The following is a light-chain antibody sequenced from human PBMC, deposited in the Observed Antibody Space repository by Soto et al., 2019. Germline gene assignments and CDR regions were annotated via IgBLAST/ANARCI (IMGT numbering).Light chain of an antibody. CDR2: DNN. Sequence: QSALTQPPSVSAAPGQKVTISCSGSTFNIGVNSVSWYQQVPGTAPKLLIYDNNKRPSGIPDRFSGSRSGTSGTLGITGLQPGDEADYFCGTWDTSLSAYLFGTGTKVTVL. CDR1: TFNIGVNS. J-gene: IGLJ1*01. V-gene: IGLV1-51*01. CDR3: GTWDTSLSAYL.